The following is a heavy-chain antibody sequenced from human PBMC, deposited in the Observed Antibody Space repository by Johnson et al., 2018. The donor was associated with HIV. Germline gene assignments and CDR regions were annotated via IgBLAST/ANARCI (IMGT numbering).Heavy chain of an antibody. D-gene: IGHD4-17*01. CDR1: GFTFSSYG. CDR3: ATGSPTVTTNAFDI. J-gene: IGHJ3*02. V-gene: IGHV3-23*04. CDR2: ISGSGGST. Sequence: VQLVESGGVVVQPGGSLRLSCAASGFTFSSYGMHWVRQAPGKGLEWVSAISGSGGSTYYADSVKGRYTISRDNSKNTLYLQMNSLRAEDTAVYYCATGSPTVTTNAFDIWGQGTMVTVSS.